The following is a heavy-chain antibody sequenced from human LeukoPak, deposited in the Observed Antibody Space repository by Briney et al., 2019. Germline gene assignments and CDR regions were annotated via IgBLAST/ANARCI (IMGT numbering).Heavy chain of an antibody. CDR2: INHSGST. CDR3: ARGLARNKYSSGGYGDV. CDR1: GGSFSGYY. V-gene: IGHV4-34*01. J-gene: IGHJ6*04. Sequence: PSETLSLTCAVYGGSFSGYYWSWIRQPPGKGLEWIGEINHSGSTNYNPSLKSRVTISVDTSKNQFSLKLSSVTAADTAVYYCARGLARNKYSSGGYGDVWGKGTTVTVSS. D-gene: IGHD6-25*01.